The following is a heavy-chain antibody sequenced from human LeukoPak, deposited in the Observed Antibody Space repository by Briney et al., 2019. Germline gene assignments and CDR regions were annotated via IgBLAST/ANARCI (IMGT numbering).Heavy chain of an antibody. CDR2: ISSSGSTI. CDR1: GFTFSYYG. D-gene: IGHD3-10*02. CDR3: AELGITMIGGV. J-gene: IGHJ6*04. V-gene: IGHV3-48*04. Sequence: GGSLRLSCAASGFTFSYYGMNWVRQAPGKGLEWVSYISSSGSTIYYADSVKGRFTISRDNAKNSLYLQMNSLRAEDTAVYYCAELGITMIGGVWGKGTTVTISS.